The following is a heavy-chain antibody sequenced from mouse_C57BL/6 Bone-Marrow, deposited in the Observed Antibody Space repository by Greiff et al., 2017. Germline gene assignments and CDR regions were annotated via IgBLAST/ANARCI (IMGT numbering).Heavy chain of an antibody. CDR1: GYAFSSYW. V-gene: IGHV1-80*01. CDR3: AREAYGSSPHWYFDV. Sequence: LVESGAELVKPGASVKISCKASGYAFSSYWMNWVKQRPGKGLEWIGQIYPGDGDTNYNGKFKGKATLTADKSSSTAYMQLSSLTSEDSAVYFCAREAYGSSPHWYFDVWGTGTTVTVSS. D-gene: IGHD1-1*01. J-gene: IGHJ1*03. CDR2: IYPGDGDT.